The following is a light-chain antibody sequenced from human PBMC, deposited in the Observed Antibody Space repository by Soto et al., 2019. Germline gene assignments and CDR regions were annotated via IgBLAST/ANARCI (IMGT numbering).Light chain of an antibody. J-gene: IGKJ1*01. CDR3: QQYAVWPTQT. CDR1: QSVGTK. CDR2: GAS. Sequence: EVVLTQSPVTLSLSPGERATLSCRASQSVGTKLAWYQQKPGQAPRLLIYGASTRATGIPARFSGSVSGTEFTLTISSLQTEDFSSYYGQQYAVWPTQTFGQGTKVDIK. V-gene: IGKV3-15*01.